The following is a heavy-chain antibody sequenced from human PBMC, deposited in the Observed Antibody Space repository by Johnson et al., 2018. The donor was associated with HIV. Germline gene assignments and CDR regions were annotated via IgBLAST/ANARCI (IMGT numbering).Heavy chain of an antibody. CDR3: ARGDFGGNLDAFDI. J-gene: IGHJ3*02. D-gene: IGHD4-23*01. Sequence: VQLVESGGGLVKPGGSLRLSCAASGFTFSSYWMHWVRQAPGKGLVWVSRINSDGSSTSYADSVKGRFTISRDNAKNTLYLQMNSRRAGDTAVYYCARGDFGGNLDAFDIWGQGTMVTVSS. CDR2: INSDGSST. CDR1: GFTFSSYW. V-gene: IGHV3-74*02.